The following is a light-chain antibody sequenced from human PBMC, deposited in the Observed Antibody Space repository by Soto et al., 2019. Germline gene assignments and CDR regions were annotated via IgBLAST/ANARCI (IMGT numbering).Light chain of an antibody. Sequence: QSVLTQPASVSGSLGQSITISCSGTSSDVGAYNYVSWYQQYPGKAPKLMIYHVTDRPSGVSNRFSGSKSGNTASLTISGLQADDEADYYCCSYTTSNTFVFGTGTKVTVL. CDR2: HVT. V-gene: IGLV2-14*01. CDR1: SSDVGAYNY. CDR3: CSYTTSNTFV. J-gene: IGLJ1*01.